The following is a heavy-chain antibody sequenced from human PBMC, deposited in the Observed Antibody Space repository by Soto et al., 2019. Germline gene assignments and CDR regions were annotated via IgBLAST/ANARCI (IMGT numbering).Heavy chain of an antibody. CDR2: ISSSSSYI. Sequence: XGSLRLSCAASGFTFSSYSMNWVRQAPGKGLEWVSSISSSSSYIYYADSVKGRFTISRDNAKNSLYLQMNSLRAEDTAVYYCASAIFGVVPWFDPWGQGTLVTVSS. CDR1: GFTFSSYS. J-gene: IGHJ5*02. D-gene: IGHD3-3*01. V-gene: IGHV3-21*01. CDR3: ASAIFGVVPWFDP.